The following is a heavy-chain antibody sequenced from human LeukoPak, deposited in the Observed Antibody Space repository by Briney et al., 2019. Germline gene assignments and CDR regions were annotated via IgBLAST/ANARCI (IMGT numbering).Heavy chain of an antibody. CDR1: GFTLSSYG. J-gene: IGHJ4*02. D-gene: IGHD4-23*01. CDR2: ISYDGSNK. Sequence: GGSLRLSCAASGFTLSSYGMHWVRQAPGKGLEWVAVISYDGSNKYYADSVKGRFTISRDNSKNTLYLQMNSLRAEDTAMYYCAKASTVVTPTFDYWGQGTLATVSS. CDR3: AKASTVVTPTFDY. V-gene: IGHV3-30*18.